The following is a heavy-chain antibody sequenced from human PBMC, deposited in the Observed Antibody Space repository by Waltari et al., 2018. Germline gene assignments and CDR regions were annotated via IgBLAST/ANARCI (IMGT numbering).Heavy chain of an antibody. CDR1: VFSFSNHW. V-gene: IGHV3-74*01. Sequence: EVQLVESGGDFVQPGGSLRLSCAASVFSFSNHWMHWVRQAPGKGLVWVSRIKYDGSTRAYADSVKGRFTISRDNARNTLFLQMSGLRAEDTAVYYCARDLDWVLFDSWGQGTLVTVSS. D-gene: IGHD3-9*01. CDR3: ARDLDWVLFDS. J-gene: IGHJ4*02. CDR2: IKYDGSTR.